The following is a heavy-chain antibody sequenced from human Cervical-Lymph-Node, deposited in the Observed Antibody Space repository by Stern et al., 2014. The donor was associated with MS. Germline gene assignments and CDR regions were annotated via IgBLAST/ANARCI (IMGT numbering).Heavy chain of an antibody. D-gene: IGHD3-10*01. CDR3: ARGAGDNWFDP. CDR2: IIPFVGTA. Sequence: VQLVESGADVKKPGSSVRVSCKTSGGISWLRQAPGQGLEWMGGIIPFVGTANYAQTFQGRLTITADTSTNTTYMERSRLSDVDTALYYCARGAGDNWFDPWGQGTLVSVSS. CDR1: GG. V-gene: IGHV1-69*06. J-gene: IGHJ5*02.